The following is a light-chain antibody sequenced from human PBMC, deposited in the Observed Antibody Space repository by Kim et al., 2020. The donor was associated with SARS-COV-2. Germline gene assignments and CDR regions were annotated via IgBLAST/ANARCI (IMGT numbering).Light chain of an antibody. V-gene: IGLV4-69*01. Sequence: QPVLTQSPSASAFLGASVKLTCTLSRGHINYVIAWHQQQPEKVPRFLMKLNSDGSHNRGDGIPDRFSGSSSGAERYLTISSLQSEDEADYYCQTWGSGIQVFGGGTQLTVL. CDR1: RGHINYV. CDR3: QTWGSGIQV. CDR2: LNSDGSH. J-gene: IGLJ3*02.